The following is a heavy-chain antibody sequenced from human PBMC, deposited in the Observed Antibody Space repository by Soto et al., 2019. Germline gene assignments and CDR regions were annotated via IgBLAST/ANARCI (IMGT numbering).Heavy chain of an antibody. D-gene: IGHD5-18*01. Sequence: GASVKVSCKASGYTFTGYYMHWVRQAPGQGLEWMGWINPNSGGTNYAQKFQGRVTMTRDTSISTAYMELSRLRSDDTAVYYCARGGRGYSYGYADWFDPWGQGTLVTVYS. CDR2: INPNSGGT. CDR3: ARGGRGYSYGYADWFDP. J-gene: IGHJ5*02. V-gene: IGHV1-2*02. CDR1: GYTFTGYY.